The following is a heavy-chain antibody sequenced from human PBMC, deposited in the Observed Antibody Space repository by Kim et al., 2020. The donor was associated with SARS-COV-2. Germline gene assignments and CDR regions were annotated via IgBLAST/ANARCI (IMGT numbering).Heavy chain of an antibody. CDR2: IYSGGST. Sequence: GGSLRLSCAASGFTVSSNYMSWVRQAPGKGLEWVSGIYSGGSTYYADSAEGRFTISRDNTKNTLYLQMNSLRAEETAVYYCARGVAVGGSAPGPLSEVYWGQGTLVTVSS. D-gene: IGHD6-19*01. CDR1: GFTVSSNY. J-gene: IGHJ4*02. V-gene: IGHV3-53*01. CDR3: ARGVAVGGSAPGPLSEVY.